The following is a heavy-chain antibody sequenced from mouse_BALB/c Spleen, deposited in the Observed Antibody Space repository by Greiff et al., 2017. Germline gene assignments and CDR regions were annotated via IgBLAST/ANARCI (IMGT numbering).Heavy chain of an antibody. V-gene: IGHV3-6*02. CDR1: GYSITSGYY. Sequence: EVQLQQSGPGLVKPSQSLSLTCSVTGYSITSGYYWNWIRQFPGNKLEWMGYISYDGSNNYNPSLKNRISITRDTSKNQFFLKLNSVTTEDTATYYCARGDYYGYDRAWFAYWGQGTLVTVSA. CDR2: ISYDGSN. J-gene: IGHJ3*01. CDR3: ARGDYYGYDRAWFAY. D-gene: IGHD2-2*01.